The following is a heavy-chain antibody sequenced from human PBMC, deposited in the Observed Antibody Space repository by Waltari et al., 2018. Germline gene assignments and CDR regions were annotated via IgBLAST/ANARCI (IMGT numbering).Heavy chain of an antibody. D-gene: IGHD2-2*01. V-gene: IGHV1-8*01. Sequence: VQLVQSGAEVKKPGASVKVSCKASGYTFTSNDINWVRRATGHGPEWMGWMNPNNGNTGYAQKFQGRVTLTRDTSKSTAYMELSSLRSEDTAVYYCARTICSSTDCDGFDYWGQGTLVTVSS. CDR1: GYTFTSND. J-gene: IGHJ4*02. CDR2: MNPNNGNT. CDR3: ARTICSSTDCDGFDY.